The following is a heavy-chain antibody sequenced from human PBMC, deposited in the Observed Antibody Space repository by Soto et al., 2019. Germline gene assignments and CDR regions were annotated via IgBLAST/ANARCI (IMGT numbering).Heavy chain of an antibody. V-gene: IGHV4-30-4*01. CDR1: GDSISTVDYF. CDR3: ARGRYCLTGRCFPNWFDS. Sequence: SETLSLTCSVSGDSISTVDYFWAWIRQPPGQALEYIGYIYKSATTYYNPSFEGRVAISLDTSKSHFSLNVTSVTAADTAVYFCARGRYCLTGRCFPNWFDSWGQGTLVTVSS. J-gene: IGHJ5*01. CDR2: IYKSATT. D-gene: IGHD2-15*01.